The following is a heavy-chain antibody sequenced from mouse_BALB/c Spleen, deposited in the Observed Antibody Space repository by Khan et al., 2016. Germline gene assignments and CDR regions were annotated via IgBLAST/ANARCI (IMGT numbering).Heavy chain of an antibody. CDR3: ARTYGNYGYFDV. V-gene: IGHV5-4*02. J-gene: IGHJ1*01. CDR2: ISDGGAYT. Sequence: RGESGGGLVKPGGSLKLSCAASGFTFSDYYMYWVRQTPEKRLEWVATISDGGAYTYYPDSVKGRFTISRDNAKNNLYLQMSSLKSEDTAMYYCARTYGNYGYFDVWGAGTTVTVSS. CDR1: GFTFSDYY. D-gene: IGHD1-1*02.